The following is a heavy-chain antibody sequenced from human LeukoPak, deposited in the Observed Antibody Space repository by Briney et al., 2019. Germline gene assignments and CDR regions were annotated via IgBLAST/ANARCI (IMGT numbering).Heavy chain of an antibody. J-gene: IGHJ4*02. CDR2: INHSGST. Sequence: SETLSLTCAVYGGSFSGYYWSWIRQPPEKGLEWIGEINHSGSTNYNPSLKSRVTISVDTSKNQFSLKLSSVTAADTAVYYCARGRIVGATVFDYWGQGTLVTVSS. D-gene: IGHD1-26*01. CDR1: GGSFSGYY. V-gene: IGHV4-34*01. CDR3: ARGRIVGATVFDY.